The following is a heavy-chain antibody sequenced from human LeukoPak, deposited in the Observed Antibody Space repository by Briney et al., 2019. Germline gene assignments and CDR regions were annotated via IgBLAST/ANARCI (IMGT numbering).Heavy chain of an antibody. D-gene: IGHD6-13*01. Sequence: SETLSLTCAVYGGSFSGYYWSWLRQPPGKGLEWIGEINHSGSTNYNPSLKSRVTISVDTSKNQFSLKLSSVTAADTAVYYCARVRYSTPTEGFDYWGQGTLVTVSS. CDR2: INHSGST. V-gene: IGHV4-34*01. CDR3: ARVRYSTPTEGFDY. J-gene: IGHJ4*02. CDR1: GGSFSGYY.